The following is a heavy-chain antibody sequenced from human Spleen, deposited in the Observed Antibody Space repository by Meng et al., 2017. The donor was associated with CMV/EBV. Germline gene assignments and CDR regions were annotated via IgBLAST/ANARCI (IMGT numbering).Heavy chain of an antibody. CDR2: IHPHRGDT. D-gene: IGHD2-2*01. CDR1: GFTFSNSD. Sequence: GESLKISCAASGFTFSNSDMNWVRQAPGQGLEWMGWIHPHRGDTNYAQQFQGRVTLTRDTSISTAYMELSRLRSDDTATYYCARNLCSSTSCYGMDVWGQGTTVTVSS. CDR3: ARNLCSSTSCYGMDV. V-gene: IGHV1-2*02. J-gene: IGHJ6*02.